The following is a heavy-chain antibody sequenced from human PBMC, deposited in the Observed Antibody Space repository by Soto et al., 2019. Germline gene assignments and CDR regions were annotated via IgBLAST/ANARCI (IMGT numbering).Heavy chain of an antibody. CDR3: ARVLGKRREQLRTGDTFDY. J-gene: IGHJ4*02. V-gene: IGHV4-34*01. Sequence: SETLSLTCAVYGGSFSGYYWSWIRQPPGKGLEWIGEINHSGSTNYNPSLKSRVTISVDTSKNQFSLKLSSVTAADTAVYYCARVLGKRREQLRTGDTFDYWGQGTLVTVSS. CDR2: INHSGST. CDR1: GGSFSGYY. D-gene: IGHD1-26*01.